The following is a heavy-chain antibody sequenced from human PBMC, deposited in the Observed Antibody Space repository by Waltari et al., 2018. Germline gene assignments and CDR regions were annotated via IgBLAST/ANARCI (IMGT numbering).Heavy chain of an antibody. D-gene: IGHD3-22*01. V-gene: IGHV1-69*13. Sequence: QVQLVQSGAAVKKPGSSVKVSCKASGGTFSSYAISWVRQAPGQGLEWMGRMIPIFGTANYAQKFQGRVTITADKSTSTAYMELSSLRSEDTAVYYCARDLLHYYDSSGYYSHYWGQGTLVTVSS. CDR2: MIPIFGTA. CDR3: ARDLLHYYDSSGYYSHY. J-gene: IGHJ4*02. CDR1: GGTFSSYA.